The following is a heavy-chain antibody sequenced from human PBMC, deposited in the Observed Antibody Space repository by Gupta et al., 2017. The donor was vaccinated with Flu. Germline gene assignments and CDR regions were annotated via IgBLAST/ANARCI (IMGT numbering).Heavy chain of an antibody. CDR1: GFTFSDHY. CDR2: TRNKANSYTT. V-gene: IGHV3-72*01. J-gene: IGHJ4*02. CDR3: ARVMGNYGDSDY. Sequence: EVQLVESGGGLVQPGGSLGLSCAAPGFTFSDHYMDWVRQAPGKGLEWVGRTRNKANSYTTEYAASVKGRFAISRDDSKNSLYLQMNSLKTEDTAVYYCARVMGNYGDSDYWGQGTLVTVSS. D-gene: IGHD4-17*01.